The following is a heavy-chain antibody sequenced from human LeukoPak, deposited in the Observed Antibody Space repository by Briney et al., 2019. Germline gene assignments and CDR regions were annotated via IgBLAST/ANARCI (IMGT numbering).Heavy chain of an antibody. Sequence: ASVKVSCKASGYTFTDYYMHWVRQAPGQGLEWMGIINPSGGTTSYAQKFQGRVSMTRDTPTSTVYMELSSLRSEDTAVYYCARDNRGERTPGWGYGGFDIWGQGTMVSVSS. CDR2: INPSGGTT. CDR1: GYTFTDYY. J-gene: IGHJ3*02. CDR3: ARDNRGERTPGWGYGGFDI. D-gene: IGHD3-16*01. V-gene: IGHV1-46*01.